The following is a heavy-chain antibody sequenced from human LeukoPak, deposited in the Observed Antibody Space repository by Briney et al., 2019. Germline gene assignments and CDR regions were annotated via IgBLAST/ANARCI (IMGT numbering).Heavy chain of an antibody. J-gene: IGHJ4*02. D-gene: IGHD3-16*01. V-gene: IGHV3-23*01. Sequence: GGSLRLSCAASGFTFSSYAMSWVRQAPGKGLEWVSLIIDDGHTTSYADSVKGRFTISRDNSKNTLFLQMNSLRAEVTAVYYCAKYGGHPLPHYYLDYWGQGTQVTVSS. CDR1: GFTFSSYA. CDR3: AKYGGHPLPHYYLDY. CDR2: IIDDGHTT.